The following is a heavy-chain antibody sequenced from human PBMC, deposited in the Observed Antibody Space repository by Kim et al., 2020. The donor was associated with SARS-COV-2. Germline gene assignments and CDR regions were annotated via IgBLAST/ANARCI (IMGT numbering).Heavy chain of an antibody. CDR2: ISYDGSNK. D-gene: IGHD3-10*02. J-gene: IGHJ6*02. Sequence: GGSLRLSCAASGFTFSSYGMHWVRQAPGKGLEWVAVISYDGSNKYYADSVKGRFTISRDNSKNTLYLQRNSLRAEDTAVYYCAKAAPGEVTLFDVWGQGATVTVSS. CDR3: AKAAPGEVTLFDV. CDR1: GFTFSSYG. V-gene: IGHV3-30*18.